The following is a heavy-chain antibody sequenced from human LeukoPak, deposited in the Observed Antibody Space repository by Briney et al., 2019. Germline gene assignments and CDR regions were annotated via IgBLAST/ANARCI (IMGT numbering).Heavy chain of an antibody. CDR2: IAFVVSNK. CDR1: GSTFSSYG. CDR3: AKDRSGDRGVLDY. J-gene: IGHJ4*02. V-gene: IGHV3-30*18. Sequence: GRSRRLSWPPSGSTFSSYGMHWVRQPPGKGLGWVAVIAFVVSNKSYANSVKGRFPNSRDNSKNTLYLQTNSLRAGDTAVYNCAKDRSGDRGVLDYWGQGTLVTVSS. D-gene: IGHD3-10*01.